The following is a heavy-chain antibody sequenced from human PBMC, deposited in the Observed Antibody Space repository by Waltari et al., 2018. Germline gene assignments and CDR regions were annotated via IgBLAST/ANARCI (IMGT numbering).Heavy chain of an antibody. J-gene: IGHJ4*02. D-gene: IGHD1-26*01. CDR3: ARGVGATTRPLDY. CDR1: GGSFSGYY. CDR2: INHSGST. Sequence: QVQLQQWGAGLLKPSETLSLTCAVYGGSFSGYYWSWIRQPPGKGLEWLWEINHSGSTNYNPSLKSRVTISVDTSKNQFSLKLSSVTAADTAVYYCARGVGATTRPLDYWGQGTLVTVSS. V-gene: IGHV4-34*01.